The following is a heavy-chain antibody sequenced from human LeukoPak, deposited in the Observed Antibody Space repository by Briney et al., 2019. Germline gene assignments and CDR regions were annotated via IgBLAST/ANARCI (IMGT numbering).Heavy chain of an antibody. Sequence: GSLRLSCAASGFTFSSYAMSWVRQAPGKGLEWVSAISGSGGSTYYADSVKGRFTISRDNSKNTLYLQMNSLRAEDTAVYYCAKDFTHYDSSGYYDSYWGQGTLVTVSS. D-gene: IGHD3-22*01. V-gene: IGHV3-23*01. CDR2: ISGSGGST. J-gene: IGHJ4*02. CDR1: GFTFSSYA. CDR3: AKDFTHYDSSGYYDSY.